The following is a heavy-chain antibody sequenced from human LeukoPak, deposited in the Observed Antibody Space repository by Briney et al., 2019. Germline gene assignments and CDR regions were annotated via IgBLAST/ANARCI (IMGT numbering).Heavy chain of an antibody. CDR3: ARHGHCSSTSCSDY. V-gene: IGHV4-34*01. Sequence: SPSLSLTCAVDGGSFSGYYCSCVRQPAGNGREWIAEINHSRTTNYNPSLKSRVTISVDTSKNQFSLKLSSVTAADTAVYYCARHGHCSSTSCSDYWGQGTLVTVSS. D-gene: IGHD2-2*01. CDR1: GGSFSGYY. CDR2: INHSRTT. J-gene: IGHJ4*02.